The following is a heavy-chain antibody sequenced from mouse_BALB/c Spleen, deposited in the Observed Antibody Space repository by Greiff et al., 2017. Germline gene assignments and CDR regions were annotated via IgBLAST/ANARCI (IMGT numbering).Heavy chain of an antibody. V-gene: IGHV1-7*01. D-gene: IGHD2-3*01. J-gene: IGHJ1*01. Sequence: VKLMESGAELAKPGASVKMSCKASGYNFTRYWMHWVKERPGQGLEWIGYINPSTGYTEYNQKFKDKATLTADKSSNTAYMQLSSLTSEDSAVYYCARSNDGYPRWYFDVWGAGTTVTVSS. CDR1: GYNFTRYW. CDR3: ARSNDGYPRWYFDV. CDR2: INPSTGYT.